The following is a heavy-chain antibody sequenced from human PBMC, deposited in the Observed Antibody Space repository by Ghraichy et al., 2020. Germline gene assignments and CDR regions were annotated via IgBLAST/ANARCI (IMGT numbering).Heavy chain of an antibody. V-gene: IGHV6-1*01. J-gene: IGHJ3*02. CDR3: ARDRYSSSWSLWGGLDAFDI. D-gene: IGHD6-13*01. CDR2: TYYRSKWYN. Sequence: SQTLSLTCAISGDSVSSNSAAWNWIRQSPSRGLEWLGRTYYRSKWYNDYAVSVKSRITINPDTSKNQFSLQLNSVTPEDTAVYYCARDRYSSSWSLWGGLDAFDIWGQGTMVTVSS. CDR1: GDSVSSNSAA.